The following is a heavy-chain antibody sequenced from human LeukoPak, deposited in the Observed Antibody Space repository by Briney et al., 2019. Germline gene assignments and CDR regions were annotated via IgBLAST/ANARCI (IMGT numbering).Heavy chain of an antibody. D-gene: IGHD2-8*02. CDR2: INPNSGGT. V-gene: IGHV1-2*02. CDR3: ARDMSPLVIAFDI. Sequence: ASVKVSCKASGYTFTGYYMHWVRQAPGQGLEWMGWINPNSGGTNYAQKFQGRVTMTRDTSISTAYMELSRLRSDDTAVYYCARDMSPLVIAFDIWGQGTMVTVSS. J-gene: IGHJ3*02. CDR1: GYTFTGYY.